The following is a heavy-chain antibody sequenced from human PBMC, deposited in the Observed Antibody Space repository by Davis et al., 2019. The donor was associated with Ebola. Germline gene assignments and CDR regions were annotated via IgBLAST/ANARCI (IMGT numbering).Heavy chain of an antibody. V-gene: IGHV3-30-3*01. D-gene: IGHD4-17*01. CDR1: GFTFGTYA. J-gene: IGHJ5*02. Sequence: GESLKISCVASGFTFGTYAMHWVRQAPGKGLEWVAGISYDGTKTYYADSVKGRFTISRDNSKNTLYLQMNSLRAEDTAVYYCARDPSHDYGDYVGGWVDPWGQGTLVTVSS. CDR3: ARDPSHDYGDYVGGWVDP. CDR2: ISYDGTKT.